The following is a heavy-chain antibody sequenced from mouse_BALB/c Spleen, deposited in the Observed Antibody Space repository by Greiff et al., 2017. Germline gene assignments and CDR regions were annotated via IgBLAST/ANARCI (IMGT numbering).Heavy chain of an antibody. Sequence: EVMLVESGGGLVQPGGSRKLSCAASGFTFSDYGMAWVRQAPGKGPEWVAFISNLAYSIYYADTVTGRFTISRENAKNTLYLEMSSLRSEDTAMYYCARDGGYGNYVGFDYWGQGTTLTVSS. CDR1: GFTFSDYG. D-gene: IGHD2-10*02. CDR2: ISNLAYSI. CDR3: ARDGGYGNYVGFDY. J-gene: IGHJ2*01. V-gene: IGHV5-15*02.